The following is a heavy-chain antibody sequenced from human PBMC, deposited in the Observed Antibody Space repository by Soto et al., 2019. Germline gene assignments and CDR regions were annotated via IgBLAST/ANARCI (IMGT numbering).Heavy chain of an antibody. D-gene: IGHD3-10*01. CDR2: IYPGDSDT. CDR3: ARQPYGTAYYYGMDV. V-gene: IGHV5-51*01. CDR1: GYSFTSYW. J-gene: IGHJ6*02. Sequence: GESLKISCKGSGYSFTSYWIGWVRQMPGKGLEWMGIIYPGDSDTRYSPSFQGQVTISADKSISTAYLQWSSLKASDTAMYYCARQPYGTAYYYGMDVWGQGTTVTVSS.